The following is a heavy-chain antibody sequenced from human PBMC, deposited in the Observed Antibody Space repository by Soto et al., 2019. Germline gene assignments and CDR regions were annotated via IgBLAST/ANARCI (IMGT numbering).Heavy chain of an antibody. CDR1: GFRFSGYA. V-gene: IGHV3-23*01. CDR3: ARDLGCCSGGTCYSVLEY. Sequence: GGSLRLSCAASGFRFSGYAISWVRQAPGKGLEWVAAISASGGSTSYTDSVRGRFTISRDNAKSTLYLQMNSLRAEDTAVYYCARDLGCCSGGTCYSVLEYWGQEALVSVSS. D-gene: IGHD2-15*01. CDR2: ISASGGST. J-gene: IGHJ4*02.